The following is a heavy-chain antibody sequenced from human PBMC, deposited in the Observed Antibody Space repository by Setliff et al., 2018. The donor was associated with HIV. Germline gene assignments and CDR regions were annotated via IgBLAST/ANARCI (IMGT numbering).Heavy chain of an antibody. CDR1: GYTFNNYG. CDR3: ARGKTGLRFSDY. Sequence: ASVKVSCKASGYTFNNYGISWVRQAPGQGLEWMGWINTHSGYTNYAQNVQGRVTVIMDKSTSTAYMDLRSLKSDDMAVYYCARGKTGLRFSDYWGQGTLVTVSS. J-gene: IGHJ4*02. CDR2: INTHSGYT. V-gene: IGHV1-18*03. D-gene: IGHD5-12*01.